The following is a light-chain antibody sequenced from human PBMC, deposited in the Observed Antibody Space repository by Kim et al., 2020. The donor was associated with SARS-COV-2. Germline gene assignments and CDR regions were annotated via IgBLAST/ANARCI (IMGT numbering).Light chain of an antibody. CDR2: EDN. CDR1: SSDVGGYNL. V-gene: IGLV2-23*01. CDR3: CSYAGRGTWV. Sequence: GQSIAISCTGTSSDVGGYNLVSWYQQHPGNAPKLMIYEDNKRPSGASTRFSGSKSGNTASLIISGLQAEDEADYYCCSYAGRGTWVFGGGTKLTVL. J-gene: IGLJ3*02.